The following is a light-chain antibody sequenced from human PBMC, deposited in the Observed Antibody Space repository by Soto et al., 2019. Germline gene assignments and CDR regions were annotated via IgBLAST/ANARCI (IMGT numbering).Light chain of an antibody. V-gene: IGLV4-60*03. J-gene: IGLJ3*02. Sequence: QLVLTQSSSASASLRSSVKLTCTLSSGHSSYTIAWHQQQPGKAPRYLMKLEGTGDYNKGSGVPDRFSASSSGADRYLSISNLQSEDEADYYCETWGSTSWVYGGGTKLTVL. CDR3: ETWGSTSWV. CDR1: SGHSSYT. CDR2: LEGTGDY.